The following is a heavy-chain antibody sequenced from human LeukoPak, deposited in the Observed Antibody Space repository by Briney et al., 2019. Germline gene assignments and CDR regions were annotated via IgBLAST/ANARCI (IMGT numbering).Heavy chain of an antibody. J-gene: IGHJ3*02. Sequence: GASVKVSCKASGYTFTSYYMHWVRQAPGQGLEWMGIINPSGGSTSYAQKFQGRVTMTRDTSTSTVYMELSSLRSEDTAVYYCAKDLSDIVVVPAAIGDAFDIWGQGTMVTVSS. CDR3: AKDLSDIVVVPAAIGDAFDI. CDR2: INPSGGST. D-gene: IGHD2-2*01. CDR1: GYTFTSYY. V-gene: IGHV1-46*01.